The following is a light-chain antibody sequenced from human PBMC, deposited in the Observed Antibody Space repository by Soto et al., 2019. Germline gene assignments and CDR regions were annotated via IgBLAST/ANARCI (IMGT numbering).Light chain of an antibody. V-gene: IGKV3-15*01. CDR2: GAS. CDR1: QSIASN. CDR3: QQYQYWWT. Sequence: ERVMTQSTATLSVSPGERATLSCRASQSIASNVAWYQQKPDQAPRLLIYGASTGASGVPARFSGSGSGTEFTLTISSLQSEDSAVYYCQQYQYWWTFGQGTRVEIK. J-gene: IGKJ1*01.